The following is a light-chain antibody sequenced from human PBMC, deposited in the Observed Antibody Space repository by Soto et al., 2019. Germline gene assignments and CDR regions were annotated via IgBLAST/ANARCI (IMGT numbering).Light chain of an antibody. CDR2: DVS. V-gene: IGLV2-11*01. J-gene: IGLJ1*01. CDR3: CSYAGSYTYV. Sequence: QSALTQPRSVSGSPGQSVTISCTGTSSDVGGYNYVSRYQQHPGKAPKLIIYDVSKRPSGVPDRFSGSKSGNTASLTMSGLQAEYEADYYCCSYAGSYTYVFGTGTKLTVL. CDR1: SSDVGGYNY.